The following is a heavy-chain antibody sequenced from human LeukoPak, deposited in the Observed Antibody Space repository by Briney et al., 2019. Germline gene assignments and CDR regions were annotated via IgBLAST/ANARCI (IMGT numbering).Heavy chain of an antibody. CDR1: GLTFSIHW. D-gene: IGHD6-13*01. CDR2: INQDGSDK. Sequence: GGSLRLSCAASGLTFSIHWMNWVRQAPGKGLECVANINQDGSDKYYVDSVKGRFTISRDNTKNSLYLQMNSLRAEDTAVYYCARAPGYRSFLDYWGQGTLVTVSS. J-gene: IGHJ4*02. CDR3: ARAPGYRSFLDY. V-gene: IGHV3-7*01.